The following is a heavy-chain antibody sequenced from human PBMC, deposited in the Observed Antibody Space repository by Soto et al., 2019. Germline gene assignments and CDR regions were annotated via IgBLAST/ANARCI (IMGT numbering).Heavy chain of an antibody. CDR2: IYYSGST. J-gene: IGHJ4*02. Sequence: PSETLSLTCTVSGGSISSSSYYWGWIRQPPGKGLEWIGSIYYSGSTYYNPSLKSRVTISVDTSKNQFSLKLSSVTAADTAVYYCARHPYGDVDYWGQGTLVTVSS. D-gene: IGHD4-17*01. CDR3: ARHPYGDVDY. V-gene: IGHV4-39*01. CDR1: GGSISSSSYY.